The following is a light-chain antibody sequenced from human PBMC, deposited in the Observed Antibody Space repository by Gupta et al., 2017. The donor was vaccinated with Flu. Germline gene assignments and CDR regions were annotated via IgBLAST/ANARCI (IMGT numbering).Light chain of an antibody. Sequence: ELVMTQSPGTLSVLPGERATLSCRASQNIGNNLAWYQHKPGQAPRLLIYGASTRANGVPARFSGSGSGTEFTLTITGLQSEDFAVYYCQQYNNWPRAFGPGTKVDIK. J-gene: IGKJ3*01. CDR1: QNIGNN. CDR2: GAS. CDR3: QQYNNWPRA. V-gene: IGKV3-15*01.